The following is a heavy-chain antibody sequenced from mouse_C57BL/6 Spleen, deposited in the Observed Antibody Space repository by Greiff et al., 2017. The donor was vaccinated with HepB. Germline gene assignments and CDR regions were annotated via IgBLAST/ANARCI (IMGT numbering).Heavy chain of an antibody. CDR1: GFTFSSYA. J-gene: IGHJ1*03. D-gene: IGHD1-1*01. CDR3: ARGGSSYSYFDV. Sequence: EVHLVESGGGLVKPGGSLKLSCAASGFTFSSYAMSWVRQTPAKRLEWVATISNGGSYTYYPDNVKGRFTISRDNAKNNLYLQMSHLKSEDTAMYYCARGGSSYSYFDVWGTGTTVTVSS. CDR2: ISNGGSYT. V-gene: IGHV5-4*01.